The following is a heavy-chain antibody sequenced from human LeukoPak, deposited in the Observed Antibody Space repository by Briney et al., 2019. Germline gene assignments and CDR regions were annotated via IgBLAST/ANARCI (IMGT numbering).Heavy chain of an antibody. CDR2: IIPILGIA. J-gene: IGHJ1*01. CDR1: GGTFSSYT. CDR3: ASLAGYCSSTSCPSGMAVQH. D-gene: IGHD2-2*03. Sequence: GASVKVSCKASGGTFSSYTISWVRQAPGQGLEWMGRIIPILGIANYAQKFQGRVTITADESTSTAYMELSSLRSEDTAVYYCASLAGYCSSTSCPSGMAVQHWGQGTLVTVSS. V-gene: IGHV1-69*02.